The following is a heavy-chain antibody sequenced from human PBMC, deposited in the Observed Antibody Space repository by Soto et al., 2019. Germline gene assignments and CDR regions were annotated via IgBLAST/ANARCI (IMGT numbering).Heavy chain of an antibody. J-gene: IGHJ4*02. V-gene: IGHV3-23*01. CDR1: GFTFSSFA. CDR2: VSVSGGST. CDR3: AKPNLYCSSTSCYDY. Sequence: PGGSLRLSCAASGFTFSSFAMSWVRQAPGKGLEWVSTVSVSGGSTYYADSVKGRFTISRDNSNSTMYLQMDSLRADDTAVYYCAKPNLYCSSTSCYDYWGQGTLVTVSS. D-gene: IGHD2-2*01.